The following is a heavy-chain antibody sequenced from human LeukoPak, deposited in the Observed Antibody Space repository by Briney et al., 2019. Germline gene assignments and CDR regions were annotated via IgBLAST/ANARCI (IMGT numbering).Heavy chain of an antibody. J-gene: IGHJ5*02. CDR2: VHYSGTA. V-gene: IGHV4-59*12. Sequence: SETLSLTCTVSDGSITNYDWSWVRQPPGKGLEFIGHVHYSGTANYNPSLRSRVTMSVDTSKNQFSLKLSSVTAADTAVYYCARGHYYDSSGYDRWFDPWGQGTLVTVSS. CDR1: DGSITNYD. D-gene: IGHD3-22*01. CDR3: ARGHYYDSSGYDRWFDP.